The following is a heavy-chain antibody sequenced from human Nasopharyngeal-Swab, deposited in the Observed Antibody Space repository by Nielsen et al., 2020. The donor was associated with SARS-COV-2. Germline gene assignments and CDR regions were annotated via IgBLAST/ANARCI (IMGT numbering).Heavy chain of an antibody. V-gene: IGHV3-23*01. D-gene: IGHD3-3*01. CDR2: ISGSCGST. J-gene: IGHJ4*02. Sequence: GESLKISCAASGFTFSSYAMSWVRQAPGKGLEWVSAISGSCGSTYYADSVKGRFTISRDNSKNTLYLQMNSLRAEDTAVYYCAISIFGVAQNYFDYWGQGTLVTVSS. CDR1: GFTFSSYA. CDR3: AISIFGVAQNYFDY.